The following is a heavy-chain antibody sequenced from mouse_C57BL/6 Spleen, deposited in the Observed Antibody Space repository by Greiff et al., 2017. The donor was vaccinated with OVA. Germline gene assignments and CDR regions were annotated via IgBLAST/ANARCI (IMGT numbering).Heavy chain of an antibody. J-gene: IGHJ4*01. Sequence: EAGGGLVQPKGSLKLSCAASGFSFNTYAMNWVRLAPGKGLEWVARIRSKSNNYATYYADSVKDRFTISRDDSESMLYLQMNNLKTEDTAMYYCVRSYSNLYYAMDYWGQGTSVTVSS. D-gene: IGHD2-5*01. CDR3: VRSYSNLYYAMDY. CDR1: GFSFNTYA. CDR2: IRSKSNNYAT. V-gene: IGHV10-1*01.